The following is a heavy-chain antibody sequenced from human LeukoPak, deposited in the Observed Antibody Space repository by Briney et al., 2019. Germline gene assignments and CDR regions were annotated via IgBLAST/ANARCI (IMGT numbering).Heavy chain of an antibody. V-gene: IGHV4-31*03. D-gene: IGHD2-15*01. Sequence: PSQTLSLTCTVYGGSISSGGYYWSWIRQHPGKSLEWIGYIYYSGSTYYNPSLKSRVTISVDTSKNQFSLKLSSVTAADTAVYFCARCVAATHWFDPWGQGTLVTVSS. J-gene: IGHJ5*02. CDR3: ARCVAATHWFDP. CDR1: GGSISSGGYY. CDR2: IYYSGST.